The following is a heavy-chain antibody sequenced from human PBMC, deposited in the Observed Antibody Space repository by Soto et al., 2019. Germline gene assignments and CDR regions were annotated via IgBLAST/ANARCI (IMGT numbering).Heavy chain of an antibody. CDR2: ISAYNGNT. V-gene: IGHV1-18*04. J-gene: IGHJ4*02. Sequence: ASVKVSCKASGYTFTSYGISWVRQAPGQGLEWMGWISAYNGNTNYAQKLQGRVTMTTDTSTSTAYMELRSLRSDDTAVYYCARVAPGYCTNGVCYSIDYWGQETLVTV. CDR1: GYTFTSYG. D-gene: IGHD2-8*01. CDR3: ARVAPGYCTNGVCYSIDY.